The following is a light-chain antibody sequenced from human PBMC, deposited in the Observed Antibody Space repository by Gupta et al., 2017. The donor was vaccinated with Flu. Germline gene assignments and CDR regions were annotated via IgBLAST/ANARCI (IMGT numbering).Light chain of an antibody. CDR3: QQYNVWPPIT. V-gene: IGKV3-15*01. J-gene: IGKJ4*01. CDR2: GAS. Sequence: IVLTQSPATLSVSPGERVSLSCRASQNVNSNLAWYKQQPGQPPRLLIYGASTRATGVPARFSGIGDGTDFTLTVSSRQSEDYAVYFCQQYNVWPPITFGGGTKVEI. CDR1: QNVNSN.